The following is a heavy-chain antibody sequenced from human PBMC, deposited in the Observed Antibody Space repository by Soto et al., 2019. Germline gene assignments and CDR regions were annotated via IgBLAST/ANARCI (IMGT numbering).Heavy chain of an antibody. CDR1: GFTFSSYG. CDR2: ISYDGSNK. V-gene: IGHV3-30*18. J-gene: IGHJ4*02. D-gene: IGHD6-6*01. CDR3: AKLNPHSSSLGFDY. Sequence: GGSLRLSCAASGFTFSSYGMHWVRQAPGKGLEWVAVISYDGSNKYYADSVKGRFTISRDNSKNTLYLQMNSLRAEDTAVYYCAKLNPHSSSLGFDYWGQGTLVTVSS.